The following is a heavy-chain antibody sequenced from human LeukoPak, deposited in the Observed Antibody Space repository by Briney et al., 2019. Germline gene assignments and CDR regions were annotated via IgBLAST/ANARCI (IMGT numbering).Heavy chain of an antibody. V-gene: IGHV4-39*01. CDR2: IYYSGST. CDR1: GYSISSSSYY. CDR3: ARRYFYDSSGDFAFDI. D-gene: IGHD3-22*01. Sequence: PSETLSLTCTVSGYSISSSSYYWGWIRQPPGKGLEWIGSIYYSGSTYYNPSLKSRVTISVDTSKNQFSLKLSSVTAADTAVYYCARRYFYDSSGDFAFDIWGQGTMVTVSS. J-gene: IGHJ3*02.